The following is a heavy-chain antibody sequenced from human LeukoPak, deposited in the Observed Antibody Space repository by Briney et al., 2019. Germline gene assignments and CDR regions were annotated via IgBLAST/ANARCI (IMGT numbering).Heavy chain of an antibody. Sequence: GGSLRLSCAASGFTVSSHYMHWVRQAPGKGLEWVSIIYTGGSTLYADSVRGRFTISRDNSKNIVYLQMNSLRAEDTAVYYCARVQSSSWANSITNYFDYWGQGTLVTVSS. V-gene: IGHV3-66*01. CDR1: GFTVSSHY. CDR2: IYTGGST. J-gene: IGHJ4*02. D-gene: IGHD6-13*01. CDR3: ARVQSSSWANSITNYFDY.